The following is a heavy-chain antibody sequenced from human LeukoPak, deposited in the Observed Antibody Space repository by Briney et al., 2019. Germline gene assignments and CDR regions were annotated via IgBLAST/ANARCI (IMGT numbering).Heavy chain of an antibody. J-gene: IGHJ4*02. CDR2: MSYGGANE. V-gene: IGHV3-30-3*01. Sequence: PGGSLRLSCAASGCTFTNYALHWVRQAPGKGLEWVAVMSYGGANEYYADSVKGRFTVSRDNAKNTLYLQVNNLRAEDTAVYYCARGPNSNWSGLDFWGQGTLLTVSS. CDR1: GCTFTNYA. CDR3: ARGPNSNWSGLDF. D-gene: IGHD6-6*01.